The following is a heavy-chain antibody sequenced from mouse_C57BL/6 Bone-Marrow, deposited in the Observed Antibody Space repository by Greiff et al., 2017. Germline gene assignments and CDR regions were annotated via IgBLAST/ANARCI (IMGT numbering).Heavy chain of an antibody. Sequence: QVQLQQPGAELVMPGASVKLSCKASGYTFTSYWMPWVKQRPGQGLEWIGEIDPSDSYTNYNQKFKGKSTLTVDKSSSTAYMQLSSLTSEDSAVYYCARWATTVVRMDYWGQGTSVTVSS. CDR1: GYTFTSYW. J-gene: IGHJ4*01. V-gene: IGHV1-69*01. CDR2: IDPSDSYT. CDR3: ARWATTVVRMDY. D-gene: IGHD1-1*01.